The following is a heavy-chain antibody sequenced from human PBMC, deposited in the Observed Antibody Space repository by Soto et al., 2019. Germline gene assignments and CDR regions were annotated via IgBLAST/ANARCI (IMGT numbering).Heavy chain of an antibody. J-gene: IGHJ3*02. CDR3: AREGAGNAFDI. V-gene: IGHV1-8*01. CDR1: GGTFTSYA. CDR2: MNPNSGNT. Sequence: ASGKVSCKASGGTFTSYAFSWVRQATGQGLEWMGWMNPNSGNTGYAQKFQGRVTMTRNTSISTAYMELSSLRSEDTAVYYCAREGAGNAFDIWGQGTMVTVSS. D-gene: IGHD1-26*01.